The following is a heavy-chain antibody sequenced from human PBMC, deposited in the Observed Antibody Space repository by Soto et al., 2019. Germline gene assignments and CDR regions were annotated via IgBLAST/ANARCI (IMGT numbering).Heavy chain of an antibody. D-gene: IGHD5-12*01. V-gene: IGHV6-1*01. CDR1: GDSVSSNTAS. CDR3: AKVDNLVPKNRYAIHX. CDR2: RYFRSKWYS. J-gene: IGHJ5*02. Sequence: SQSLSINCAISGDSVSSNTASWNWIRQSPSIGLECLGSRYFRSKWYSDYAVSVKSRIIINPDTANNQFSLQLNSVTPEDTAVYFCAKVDNLVPKNRYAIHXWGQGIMVTVSX.